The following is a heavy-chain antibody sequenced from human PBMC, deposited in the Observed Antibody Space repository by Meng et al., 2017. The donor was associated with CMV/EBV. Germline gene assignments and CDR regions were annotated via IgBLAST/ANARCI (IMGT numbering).Heavy chain of an antibody. D-gene: IGHD3-10*01. CDR1: GFSYSSDG. Sequence: GFSYSSDGMNWGRQAPGKGLEWVAVIWYDGSNKYYADSVKSRFTISRDNSKNTLYLQMNSLRAEDTAVYYCAKDRGTYYYGSGPPDYWGQGTLVTVSS. CDR2: IWYDGSNK. CDR3: AKDRGTYYYGSGPPDY. J-gene: IGHJ4*02. V-gene: IGHV3-33*06.